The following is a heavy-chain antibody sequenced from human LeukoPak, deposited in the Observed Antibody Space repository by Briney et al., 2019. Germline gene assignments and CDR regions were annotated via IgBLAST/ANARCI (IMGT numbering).Heavy chain of an antibody. CDR2: INTDSGGT. V-gene: IGHV1-2*02. D-gene: IGHD3-10*01. CDR1: GYSFSTYY. Sequence: TSVKVSCRASGYSFSTYYMNWVRQAPGHGLEWLGWINTDSGGTDYAQKFLGRVTMTRDKANTTAYLELTGLTSDDTAVYYCTRHVVTLLRGVTQRRENWFDPWGQGTLVTVSS. CDR3: TRHVVTLLRGVTQRRENWFDP. J-gene: IGHJ5*02.